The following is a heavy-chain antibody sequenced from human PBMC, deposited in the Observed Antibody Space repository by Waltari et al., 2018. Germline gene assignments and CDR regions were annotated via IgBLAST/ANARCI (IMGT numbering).Heavy chain of an antibody. V-gene: IGHV4-59*01. CDR3: AAAAGPYYFDY. J-gene: IGHJ4*02. CDR1: GGSISSYY. CDR2: IYYSGST. Sequence: QVQLQESGPGLVKPSETLSLTCPVSGGSISSYYWSWIRQPPGKGLEWIGYIYYSGSTNYNPSLKSRVTISVDTSKNQFSLKLSSVTAADTAVYYCAAAAGPYYFDYWGQGTLVTVSS. D-gene: IGHD6-13*01.